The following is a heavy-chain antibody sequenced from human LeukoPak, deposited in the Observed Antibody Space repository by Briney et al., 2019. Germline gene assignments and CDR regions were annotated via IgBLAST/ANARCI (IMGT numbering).Heavy chain of an antibody. Sequence: GGSLRLSCAASGFTVSSNYMSWVRQAPGKGLEWVSVIYTGGETYNADSVEGRFTISRDSSKNTLDLQMNSLRAEDTAVYYCARIAPANWFDPWCQGTLVTVSS. CDR3: ARIAPANWFDP. D-gene: IGHD2-21*01. CDR2: IYTGGET. J-gene: IGHJ5*02. V-gene: IGHV3-66*01. CDR1: GFTVSSNY.